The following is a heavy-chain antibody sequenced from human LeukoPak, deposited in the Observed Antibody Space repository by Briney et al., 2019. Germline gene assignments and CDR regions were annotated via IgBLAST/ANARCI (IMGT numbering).Heavy chain of an antibody. CDR1: GFTFSSYA. D-gene: IGHD2-2*01. CDR2: ISGSGGST. J-gene: IGHJ4*02. CDR3: AKLGLGVVPAALGIDY. V-gene: IGHV3-23*01. Sequence: GGSLRLSCAASGFTFSSYAMSWVRQAPGKGLEWVSAISGSGGSTYYADSVKGRFTISRDNSKNTLYLQMNSLRAEDTAVYYCAKLGLGVVPAALGIDYWGQGTLVTVSS.